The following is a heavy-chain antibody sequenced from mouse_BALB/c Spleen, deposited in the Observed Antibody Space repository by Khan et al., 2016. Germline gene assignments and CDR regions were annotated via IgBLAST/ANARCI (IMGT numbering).Heavy chain of an antibody. CDR2: IHPSDSES. J-gene: IGHJ4*01. D-gene: IGHD2-1*01. V-gene: IGHV1-61*01. CDR1: GYSFTRYW. CDR3: TRSAYGNHPYYAMDY. Sequence: QVQLQQPGTELVRPGASVKLSCKAAGYSFTRYWMNWVKQRPGQGLEWIGMIHPSDSESRLNQKFKDKATLTVDNSSSIDYMQLSSPTSEDSAVYYCTRSAYGNHPYYAMDYWGQGTSVTVSS.